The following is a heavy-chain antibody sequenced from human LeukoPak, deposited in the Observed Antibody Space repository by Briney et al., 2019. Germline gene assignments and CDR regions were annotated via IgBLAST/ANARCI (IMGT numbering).Heavy chain of an antibody. CDR1: GGSFSGYY. V-gene: IGHV4-34*01. Sequence: NPSETLSLTCAVYGGSFSGYYWSWIRQPPGKGLEWIGEINHSGSTNYNPSLKSRVTISVDTSKNQFSLKLSSVAAADTAVYYCASSEGSGVILNDYWGQGTLVTVSS. CDR3: ASSEGSGVILNDY. D-gene: IGHD3-9*01. J-gene: IGHJ4*02. CDR2: INHSGST.